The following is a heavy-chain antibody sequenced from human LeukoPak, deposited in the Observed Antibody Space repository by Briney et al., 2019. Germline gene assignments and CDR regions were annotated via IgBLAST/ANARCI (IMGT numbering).Heavy chain of an antibody. CDR1: GYSFTSYW. CDR3: ARTLDSSGYYYLWFDP. Sequence: GASLQISCKGSGYSFTSYWIGWVRQLPGKGREWRGIIYPGDSDTRYSPSFQGQVTISADKSISTAYLQWSSLKASDTAMYYCARTLDSSGYYYLWFDPWGQGTLVTVSS. D-gene: IGHD3-22*01. J-gene: IGHJ5*02. CDR2: IYPGDSDT. V-gene: IGHV5-51*01.